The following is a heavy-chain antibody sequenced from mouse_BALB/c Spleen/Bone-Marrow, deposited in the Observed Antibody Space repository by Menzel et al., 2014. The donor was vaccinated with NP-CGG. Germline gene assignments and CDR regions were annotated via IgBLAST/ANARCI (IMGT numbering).Heavy chain of an antibody. CDR1: SYSFTGYN. CDR2: IDPYYGGT. J-gene: IGHJ4*01. V-gene: IGHV1-39*01. Sequence: VQLQQSGPELEEPGASVKISCKASSYSFTGYNMNWVKQSNGKSLEWIGDIDPYYGGTSYNQKLKDKATLTVDKSSSTAYMQLKSLTSEDSAVYYCAISVSLRAMDYWGQGTSVTVSS. CDR3: AISVSLRAMDY. D-gene: IGHD1-1*01.